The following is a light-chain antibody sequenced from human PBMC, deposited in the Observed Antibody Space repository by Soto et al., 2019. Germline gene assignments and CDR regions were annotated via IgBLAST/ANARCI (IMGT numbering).Light chain of an antibody. CDR1: QGSSSS. CDR2: AAS. V-gene: IGKV1-9*01. J-gene: IGKJ5*01. Sequence: DIQLTQSPSFLSASVGDRVTITCLASQGSSSSLAWYQQKPGEAPKLLIYAASTLQSGVPSRFSGSGYGTEFTLTISSLQPADLASYYCQLLDSFPLKFVQGKRRAIK. CDR3: QLLDSFPLK.